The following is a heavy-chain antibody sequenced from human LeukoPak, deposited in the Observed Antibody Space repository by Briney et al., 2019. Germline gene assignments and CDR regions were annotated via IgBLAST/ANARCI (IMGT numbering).Heavy chain of an antibody. V-gene: IGHV3-21*01. CDR3: AKSHKAAGGTFDGYYYYYYMDV. J-gene: IGHJ6*03. Sequence: GGSLRLSCAASGFTFSSYSMNWVRQAPGKGLEWVSSISSSSSYIYYADSVKGRFTISRDNSKNTLYLQMNSLRAEDTAVYYCAKSHKAAGGTFDGYYYYYYMDVWGKGTTVTISS. CDR2: ISSSSSYI. D-gene: IGHD6-13*01. CDR1: GFTFSSYS.